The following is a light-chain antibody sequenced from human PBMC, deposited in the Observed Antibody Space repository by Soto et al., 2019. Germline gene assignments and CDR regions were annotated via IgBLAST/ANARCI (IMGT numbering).Light chain of an antibody. CDR1: QDIDKY. V-gene: IGKV1-33*01. CDR3: QQYVNLLT. Sequence: DIQMTQSPSSLSASVGDRVTITCQASQDIDKYLNWYQQKPGKAPKLLIYDASNLETGVPSRFSGSGSGTDFTFTISSLQPEDIATYYGQQYVNLLTVGGGTKVDIK. CDR2: DAS. J-gene: IGKJ4*01.